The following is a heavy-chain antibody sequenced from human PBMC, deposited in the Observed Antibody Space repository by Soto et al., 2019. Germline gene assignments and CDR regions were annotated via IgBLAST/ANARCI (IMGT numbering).Heavy chain of an antibody. Sequence: GGSLRLSCAASGFTFSNAWMSWVRQAPGKGLEWVGRIKSKTDGGTTDYAAPVKGRFTISRDDSKNTLYLQMNSLKTEDTAVYYCTTDSLAAVAALDYWGQGTLVTVSS. J-gene: IGHJ4*02. CDR3: TTDSLAAVAALDY. V-gene: IGHV3-15*01. CDR1: GFTFSNAW. D-gene: IGHD6-19*01. CDR2: IKSKTDGGTT.